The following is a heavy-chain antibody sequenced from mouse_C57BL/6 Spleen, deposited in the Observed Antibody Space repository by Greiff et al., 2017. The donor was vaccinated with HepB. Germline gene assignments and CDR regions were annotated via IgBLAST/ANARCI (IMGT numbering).Heavy chain of an antibody. CDR3: ARWRSAGPPDY. Sequence: QVQLQQPGAELVRPGSSVKLSCKASGYTFTSYWMHWVKQRPIQGLEWIGNIDPSDSETHYNQKFKDKATLTVDKSSSTAYMQLSSLTSEDSAVYNCARWRSAGPPDYWGQGTTLTVSS. J-gene: IGHJ2*01. CDR2: IDPSDSET. V-gene: IGHV1-52*01. D-gene: IGHD6-1*01. CDR1: GYTFTSYW.